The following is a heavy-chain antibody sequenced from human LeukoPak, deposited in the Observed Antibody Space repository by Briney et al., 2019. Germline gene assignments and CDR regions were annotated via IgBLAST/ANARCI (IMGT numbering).Heavy chain of an antibody. J-gene: IGHJ4*02. CDR2: FDPEDGET. CDR1: GYTLTELS. Sequence: ASVKVSCNVSGYTLTELSMHWVRQAPGKGLEWMGGFDPEDGETIYAQKFQGRVTMTEDTSTDTAYMELSSLRSEDTAVYYCATRTKDYSGYDSGDYFDYWGQGTLVTVSS. CDR3: ATRTKDYSGYDSGDYFDY. D-gene: IGHD5-12*01. V-gene: IGHV1-24*01.